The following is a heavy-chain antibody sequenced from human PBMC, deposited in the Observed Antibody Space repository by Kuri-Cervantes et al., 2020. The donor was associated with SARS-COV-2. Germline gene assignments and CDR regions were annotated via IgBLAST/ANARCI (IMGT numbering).Heavy chain of an antibody. Sequence: GGSLRLSCAASGFTFSSYAMSWVRQAPGKGLEWVSAISGSGGSTYYADSVKGRFTISRDNSKNTLYLQMNSLRAEDTAVNYCAKAGKKEGYCSSTSCYLDSDYWGQGTLVIVSS. V-gene: IGHV3-23*01. J-gene: IGHJ4*02. CDR1: GFTFSSYA. CDR3: AKAGKKEGYCSSTSCYLDSDY. CDR2: ISGSGGST. D-gene: IGHD2-2*01.